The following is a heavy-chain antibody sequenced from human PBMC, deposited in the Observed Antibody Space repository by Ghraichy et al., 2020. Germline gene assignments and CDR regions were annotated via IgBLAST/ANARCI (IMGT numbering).Heavy chain of an antibody. CDR3: AREVLMVYASKGIYYYYGMDV. D-gene: IGHD2-8*01. J-gene: IGHJ6*02. V-gene: IGHV1-69*04. CDR2: IIPILGIA. Sequence: SVKVSCKASGGTFSSYAISWVRQAPGQGLEWMGRIIPILGIANYAQKFQGRVTITADKSTSTAYMELSSLRSEDTAVYYCAREVLMVYASKGIYYYYGMDVWGQGTTVTVSS. CDR1: GGTFSSYA.